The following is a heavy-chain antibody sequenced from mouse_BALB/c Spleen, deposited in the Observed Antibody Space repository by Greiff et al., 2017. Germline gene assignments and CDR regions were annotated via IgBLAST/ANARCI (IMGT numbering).Heavy chain of an antibody. CDR2: INSDGSYT. Sequence: EVKLVESGGGLVKPGGSLKLSCAASGFTFSHYAMSWIRQSPEKRLDWVAEINSDGSYTFYPDTVTGRFTISRDNAKNTLYLEMASLRSEDTAMYYCTRSQGYAMDYWGQGTSVTVSS. V-gene: IGHV5-9-4*01. CDR1: GFTFSHYA. J-gene: IGHJ4*01. CDR3: TRSQGYAMDY.